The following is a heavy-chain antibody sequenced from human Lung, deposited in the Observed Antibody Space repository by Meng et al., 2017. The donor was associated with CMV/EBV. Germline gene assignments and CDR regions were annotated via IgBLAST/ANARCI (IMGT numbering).Heavy chain of an antibody. V-gene: IGHV3-15*01. CDR1: GFTFSNAW. Sequence: GGSLRLXCAASGFTFSNAWMTWVRQAPGKGLEWVGRVKSKADGGTTDYAAPVKGRFTISRDDSENTLYLQMTSLKTEDTAVYYCTTRTSGDYYDSSGYYYWGQGTLVXVSS. CDR2: VKSKADGGTT. D-gene: IGHD3-22*01. J-gene: IGHJ4*02. CDR3: TTRTSGDYYDSSGYYY.